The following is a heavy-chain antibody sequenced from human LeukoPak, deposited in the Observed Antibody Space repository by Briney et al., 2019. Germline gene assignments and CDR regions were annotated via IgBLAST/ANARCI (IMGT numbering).Heavy chain of an antibody. Sequence: PSHTLSLTCTVSGSSISSGGYYFRWIRQHPGKGLSWIRYINYSGSTYYNPSLKSRVTISVDTSKNQFSLKLSSVTAADTAVYYCARVEDSSGYYGGVTDYWGQGTLVTVSS. J-gene: IGHJ4*02. D-gene: IGHD3-22*01. CDR2: INYSGST. CDR3: ARVEDSSGYYGGVTDY. CDR1: GSSISSGGYY. V-gene: IGHV4-31*03.